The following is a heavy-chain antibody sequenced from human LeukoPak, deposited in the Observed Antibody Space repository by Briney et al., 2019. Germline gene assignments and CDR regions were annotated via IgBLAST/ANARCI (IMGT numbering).Heavy chain of an antibody. D-gene: IGHD3-10*01. V-gene: IGHV4-4*07. Sequence: SETLSLTCTVSGGSLSSYYWNWIRQPAGKGLEWIGRIYTSGSTNYNPSLKSRVTMSVDTSKNQFSLKLSSVTAADTAVYYCARDKSRTYGSADAFDIWGQGTMVAVSS. J-gene: IGHJ3*02. CDR2: IYTSGST. CDR3: ARDKSRTYGSADAFDI. CDR1: GGSLSSYY.